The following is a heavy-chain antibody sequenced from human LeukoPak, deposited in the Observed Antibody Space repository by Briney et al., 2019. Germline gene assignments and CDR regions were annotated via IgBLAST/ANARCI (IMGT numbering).Heavy chain of an antibody. Sequence: GESLKISCKGSGYSFTNYWIGWVRQMPGKGLEWMGIIYPGDSDTKYSPSFQGQVTISADKSISTAYLQWSSLKASDTAMYYCARTTEGGYIGYFYYYYMDVWGKGTTVTISS. CDR1: GYSFTNYW. V-gene: IGHV5-51*01. CDR2: IYPGDSDT. J-gene: IGHJ6*03. CDR3: ARTTEGGYIGYFYYYYMDV. D-gene: IGHD5-18*01.